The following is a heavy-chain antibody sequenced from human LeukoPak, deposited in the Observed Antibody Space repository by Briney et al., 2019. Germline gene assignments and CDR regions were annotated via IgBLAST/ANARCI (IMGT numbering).Heavy chain of an antibody. D-gene: IGHD3/OR15-3a*01. Sequence: PGGSLRLSCAASGFPFSSYSMNWVRQAPGKGLEWVAYIRGGGSLINYADSVKGRFSISSDNAKNSLYLQMSSLRAEDSAVYYCARDWDWSFDYWGQGTLVTVSS. CDR2: IRGGGSLI. J-gene: IGHJ4*02. V-gene: IGHV3-48*01. CDR3: ARDWDWSFDY. CDR1: GFPFSSYS.